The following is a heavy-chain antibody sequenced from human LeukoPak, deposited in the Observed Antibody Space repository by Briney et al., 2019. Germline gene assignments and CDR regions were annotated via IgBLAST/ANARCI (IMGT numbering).Heavy chain of an antibody. V-gene: IGHV3-7*03. Sequence: SGGSLRLSCAASGFTFSSYWMNWVRQAPGKGLEWVANMRHDGSATYYMDSVTGRFTISRDNAKNSLYLQMNSLRAEDTAVYYCASEEYSRSSYWGQGTLVTVSS. CDR1: GFTFSSYW. J-gene: IGHJ4*02. CDR3: ASEEYSRSSY. D-gene: IGHD6-6*01. CDR2: MRHDGSAT.